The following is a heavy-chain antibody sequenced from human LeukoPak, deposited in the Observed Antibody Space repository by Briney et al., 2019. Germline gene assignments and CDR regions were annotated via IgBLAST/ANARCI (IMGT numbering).Heavy chain of an antibody. CDR3: ARGQYYDSSGYLER. V-gene: IGHV4-59*01. D-gene: IGHD3-22*01. Sequence: SETLSLTCTVSGGSISSYYWSWIRQPPGKGLESIGYIYYSGSTNYNPSLKSRVTISVDTSKNQFSLKLSSVTAADTAVYYCARGQYYDSSGYLERWGQGTLVTVSS. CDR2: IYYSGST. CDR1: GGSISSYY. J-gene: IGHJ4*02.